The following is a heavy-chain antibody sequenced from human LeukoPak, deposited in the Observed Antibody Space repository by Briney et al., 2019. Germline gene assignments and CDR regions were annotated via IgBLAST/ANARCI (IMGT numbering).Heavy chain of an antibody. Sequence: GGSLRLSCAVSGFTFSSYGIHWVRQAPGKGLEWVTFISHDGTKNYYADSVKGRFTVSRDNSKNTLYLQMNSLRAEDTAVYYCARVDDLDAFDMWGQGTMVTVSS. CDR2: ISHDGTKN. D-gene: IGHD2-2*03. J-gene: IGHJ3*02. CDR3: ARVDDLDAFDM. V-gene: IGHV3-30*03. CDR1: GFTFSSYG.